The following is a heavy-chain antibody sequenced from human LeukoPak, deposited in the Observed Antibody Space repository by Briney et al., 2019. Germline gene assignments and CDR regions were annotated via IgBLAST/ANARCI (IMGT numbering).Heavy chain of an antibody. V-gene: IGHV4-39*01. J-gene: IGHJ4*02. CDR1: GGSISSSSYY. Sequence: PSETLSLTCTVSGGSISSSSYYWGWIRQPPGKGLEWIGSIYYSGSTYYNPSLKSRVTISVDTSKNQFSLKLSSVTAADTAVYYCARHILAASYYFDYWGQGTLVTVSS. D-gene: IGHD2-2*01. CDR2: IYYSGST. CDR3: ARHILAASYYFDY.